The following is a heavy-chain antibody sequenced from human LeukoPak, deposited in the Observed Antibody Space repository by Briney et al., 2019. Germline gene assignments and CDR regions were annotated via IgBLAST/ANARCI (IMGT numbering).Heavy chain of an antibody. V-gene: IGHV3-23*01. Sequence: GGSLRLSCAASGFTFSSYAMSWVRQAPGKGLEWVSVISDSGGSTYSADSVKGRFTISRDNSKSTLYLQMNSLRAEDTAVYYCARRPGSGWYVLDYWGQGTLVTVSS. D-gene: IGHD6-19*01. CDR1: GFTFSSYA. CDR3: ARRPGSGWYVLDY. J-gene: IGHJ4*02. CDR2: ISDSGGST.